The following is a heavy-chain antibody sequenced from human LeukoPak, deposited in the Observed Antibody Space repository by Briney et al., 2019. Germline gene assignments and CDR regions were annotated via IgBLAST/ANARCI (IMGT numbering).Heavy chain of an antibody. D-gene: IGHD6-19*01. V-gene: IGHV3-74*01. Sequence: GGSLRLSCASSGFTFSFYWMHWVRQAPGKGLVWVSRINNDGRSTSYAGSVKGRFTISRDNAKNTLYLQMNSLRAEDAAVYYCARELPLAAAGILQWLVLNAFDIWGQGTMVTVSS. CDR1: GFTFSFYW. CDR2: INNDGRST. J-gene: IGHJ3*02. CDR3: ARELPLAAAGILQWLVLNAFDI.